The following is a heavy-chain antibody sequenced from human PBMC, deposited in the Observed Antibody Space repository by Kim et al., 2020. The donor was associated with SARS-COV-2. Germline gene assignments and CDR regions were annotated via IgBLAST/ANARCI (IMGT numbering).Heavy chain of an antibody. V-gene: IGHV4-34*01. Sequence: NPSLKSRVTISVDTSKNQFSLKLSSVTAADTAVYYCAREGGTGTTPRLDYWGQGTLVTVSS. D-gene: IGHD1-7*01. CDR3: AREGGTGTTPRLDY. J-gene: IGHJ4*02.